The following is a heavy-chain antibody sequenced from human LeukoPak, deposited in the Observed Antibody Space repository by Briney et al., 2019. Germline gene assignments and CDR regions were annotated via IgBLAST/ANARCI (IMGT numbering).Heavy chain of an antibody. CDR1: GFNYSSYT. V-gene: IGHV3-48*01. CDR2: ISASRGIT. J-gene: IGHJ6*03. D-gene: IGHD1-14*01. Sequence: GGSLRLSCAASGFNYSSYTMNWVRQAPGMGLEWLSYISASRGITYYADSVKGRFTISRDNSKNTLYLQMNSLRAEDTAVYYCARNTGYYYYYMDVWGKGTTVTVSS. CDR3: ARNTGYYYYYMDV.